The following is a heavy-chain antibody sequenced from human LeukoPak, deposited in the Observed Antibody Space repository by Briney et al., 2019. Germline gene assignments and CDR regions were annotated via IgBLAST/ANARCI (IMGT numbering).Heavy chain of an antibody. D-gene: IGHD4-17*01. J-gene: IGHJ3*02. CDR3: AETTVTAYAFYI. Sequence: PGGSLRLSCVASGFTFSSYAMSWVRQAPGKGLEWVSAISGSGGSTYYADSVKGRFTISRDNSKNTLYLQMNSLRAEDTAVYYCAETTVTAYAFYIWGQGTMVTVSS. CDR2: ISGSGGST. CDR1: GFTFSSYA. V-gene: IGHV3-23*01.